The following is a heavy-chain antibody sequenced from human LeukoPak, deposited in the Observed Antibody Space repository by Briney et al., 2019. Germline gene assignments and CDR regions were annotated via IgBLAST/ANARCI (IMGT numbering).Heavy chain of an antibody. J-gene: IGHJ4*02. CDR2: IYYSGST. CDR3: ARAEDSSGWKN. V-gene: IGHV4-31*03. Sequence: SETLSLTCTVSGGSISSGGYYWSWIRQHPGKGLEWIGYIYYSGSTYYNPSLKSRVTTSVDTSKNQFSLKLSSVTAADTAVYYCARAEDSSGWKNWGQGTLVAVSS. CDR1: GGSISSGGYY. D-gene: IGHD6-19*01.